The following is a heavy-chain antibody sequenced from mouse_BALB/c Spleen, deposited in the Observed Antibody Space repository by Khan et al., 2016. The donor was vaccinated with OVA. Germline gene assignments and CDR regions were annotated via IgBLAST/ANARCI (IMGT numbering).Heavy chain of an antibody. D-gene: IGHD4-1*01. J-gene: IGHJ3*01. V-gene: IGHV5-6*01. Sequence: EVQVVESGGDLVKPGGSLKLSCAASGFTFSSYSMYWVRQTPDKRLEWVASISSGGDYTYYPDSVKGRSTISRDNAMNTLYLQMSDLKSEDTVMYYCADHVTGSFAYWGQGTLVTVSA. CDR2: ISSGGDYT. CDR3: ADHVTGSFAY. CDR1: GFTFSSYS.